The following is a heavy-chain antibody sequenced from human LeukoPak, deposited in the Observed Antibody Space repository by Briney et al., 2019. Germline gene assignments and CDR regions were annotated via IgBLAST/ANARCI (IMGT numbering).Heavy chain of an antibody. CDR2: ISVDGNIQ. V-gene: IGHV3-30-3*01. CDR3: ARDVGVNVI. CDR1: GFTFSSYT. D-gene: IGHD4/OR15-4a*01. Sequence: GRSLRLSCAASGFTFSSYTMPWVRQAPGKGLEWVAVISVDGNIQYYADSVRGRFTISRDNSKNTLYLQVNSLRDDDTAVYYCARDVGVNVIWGQGTLVTVSS. J-gene: IGHJ4*02.